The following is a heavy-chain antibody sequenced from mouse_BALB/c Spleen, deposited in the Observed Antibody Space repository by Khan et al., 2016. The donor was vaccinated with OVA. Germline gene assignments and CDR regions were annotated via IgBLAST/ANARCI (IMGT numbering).Heavy chain of an antibody. J-gene: IGHJ3*01. CDR3: ARRNYFGYTFAY. V-gene: IGHV1-77*01. D-gene: IGHD1-2*01. CDR2: ISPGSGDT. CDR1: GYTFTDYY. Sequence: QVQLQQSGAELARPGASVKLSCKASGYTFTDYYINWVKLRTGQGLEWIGEISPGSGDTYYNERFKGKATLTADKSSNTAYMQLSSLTSEASAVYCCARRNYFGYTFAYWGQGTLVTVSA.